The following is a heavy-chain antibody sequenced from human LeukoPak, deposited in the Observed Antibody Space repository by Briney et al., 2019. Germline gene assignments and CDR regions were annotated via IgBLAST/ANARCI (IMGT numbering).Heavy chain of an antibody. V-gene: IGHV3-7*01. Sequence: PGGSLRLSCAASGFTFSSYWMSWVRQAPGKGLEWVANIKQDGSEKYYVDSVKGRFTISRDNAKNTLYLQTNSLRAEDTAVYYCAKDRGVVPAARGDDAFDIWGQGTMVTVSS. CDR3: AKDRGVVPAARGDDAFDI. CDR1: GFTFSSYW. J-gene: IGHJ3*02. CDR2: IKQDGSEK. D-gene: IGHD2-2*01.